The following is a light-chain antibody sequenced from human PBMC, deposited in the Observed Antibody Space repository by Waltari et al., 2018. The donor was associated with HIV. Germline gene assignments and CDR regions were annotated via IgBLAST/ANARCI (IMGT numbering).Light chain of an antibody. J-gene: IGLJ2*01. CDR1: SRDVGGYNS. V-gene: IGLV2-8*01. Sequence: QSALTQPPSASGSPGQSVTIPCTGTSRDVGGYNSVSWYKQHPGEAPKSVIFEVYKRPSGVPDRLSGSKSGNTASLTVSGLQAEDEATYYCASYAGRNNLVFGGGTKLTVL. CDR2: EVY. CDR3: ASYAGRNNLV.